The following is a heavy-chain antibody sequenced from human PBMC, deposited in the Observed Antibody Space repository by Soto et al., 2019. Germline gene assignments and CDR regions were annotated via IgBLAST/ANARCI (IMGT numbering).Heavy chain of an antibody. CDR1: GNNFNNYF. D-gene: IGHD3-10*01. Sequence: QVQLVQSGAEVKKPGSSVKVSCKASGNNFNNYFINWVRQVPGQGLEWMGGINPMLRITQYRQQFQGRITVTADRSTGTSNMELSGLESEDTAVYYWAGDAPPRSGIYYGMDVWGQGTTITVSS. J-gene: IGHJ6*02. CDR2: INPMLRIT. CDR3: AGDAPPRSGIYYGMDV. V-gene: IGHV1-69*17.